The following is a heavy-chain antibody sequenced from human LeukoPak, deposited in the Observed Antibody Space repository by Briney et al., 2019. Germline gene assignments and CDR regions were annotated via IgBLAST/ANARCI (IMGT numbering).Heavy chain of an antibody. CDR2: ISGGGGST. CDR1: GFTFSSYG. CDR3: AKNSGYYYYYMDV. V-gene: IGHV3-23*01. Sequence: GGSLRLSCAVSGFTFSSYGMSWVRQAPGKGLEWVSAISGGGGSTYYADSVKGRFTISRDNSKNTLFLQMKSLRADDTAVYYCAKNSGYYYYYMDVWGKGTTVTISS. D-gene: IGHD6-19*01. J-gene: IGHJ6*03.